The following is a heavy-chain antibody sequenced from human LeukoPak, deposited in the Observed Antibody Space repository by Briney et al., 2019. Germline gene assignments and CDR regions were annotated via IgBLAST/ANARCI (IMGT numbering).Heavy chain of an antibody. J-gene: IGHJ4*02. CDR3: AKDFVVVPGNVNYFDY. CDR1: GFALRTFA. V-gene: IGHV3-23*01. Sequence: PGGSLRLSCVASGFALRTFALSWVRQAPGKGLEWVSSIFGNGDKTYYADSVKGRFTVSRDNSKNTLYVQMKSLRAEDTAVYYCAKDFVVVPGNVNYFDYWGQGTLVTVSS. CDR2: IFGNGDKT. D-gene: IGHD2-21*02.